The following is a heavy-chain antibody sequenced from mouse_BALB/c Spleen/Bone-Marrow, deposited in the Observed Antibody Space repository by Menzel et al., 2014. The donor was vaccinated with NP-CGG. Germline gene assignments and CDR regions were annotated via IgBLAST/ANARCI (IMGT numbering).Heavy chain of an antibody. V-gene: IGHV5-6-4*01. CDR3: SKDGGYDYSYYFDY. Sequence: DVKLVESGGGLVKPGGSLKLSCAASGFTFSSYSMSWVRQTPEKRLEWVATISSGGHDTYYPDSVKGRFTIFRDNAKNTLYLQMSSLKSEDTAVYYCSKDGGYDYSYYFDYWGQGTTLTVSS. D-gene: IGHD2-4*01. CDR2: ISSGGHDT. J-gene: IGHJ2*01. CDR1: GFTFSSYS.